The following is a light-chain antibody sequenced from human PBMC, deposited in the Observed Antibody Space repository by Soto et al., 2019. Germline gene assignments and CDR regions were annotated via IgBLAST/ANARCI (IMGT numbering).Light chain of an antibody. CDR1: QSISSW. V-gene: IGKV1-5*01. CDR2: DAS. J-gene: IGKJ1*01. Sequence: DIQMTQSPSTLSASVGDRVTITCRASQSISSWLAWYQQKPGKAPKLLTYDASSLESGVPSRFSGSGSATEFTLTISSLQPDDFATYYCQQYNNYWTFGQGTKVDIK. CDR3: QQYNNYWT.